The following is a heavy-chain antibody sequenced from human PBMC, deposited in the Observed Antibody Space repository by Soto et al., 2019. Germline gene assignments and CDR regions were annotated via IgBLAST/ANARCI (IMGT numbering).Heavy chain of an antibody. CDR1: GGSIRSGAYY. Sequence: SETLCLTCTVSGGSIRSGAYYWSWIRQHPGKGLEWIGYIHYSGITYYNPSLKTRITISVDTSKNQFSLNLSSVTASDTAMYYCAKPQTAAGDNHPPFDYWGQGTLVTVSS. V-gene: IGHV4-31*03. D-gene: IGHD6-13*01. CDR3: AKPQTAAGDNHPPFDY. CDR2: IHYSGIT. J-gene: IGHJ4*02.